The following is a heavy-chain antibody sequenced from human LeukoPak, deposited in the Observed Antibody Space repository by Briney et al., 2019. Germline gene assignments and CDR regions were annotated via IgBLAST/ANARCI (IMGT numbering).Heavy chain of an antibody. V-gene: IGHV3-7*05. D-gene: IGHD1-26*01. CDR2: IKQDGSDK. J-gene: IGHJ4*02. Sequence: GGSLRLSCEASGFSFSGSWMTWVRQAPGKGPEWVANIKQDGSDKYYVDSVKGRFTISRDNAKNSLYLQMNSLRAEDTAVYYCARFSVGGTYYPNYWGQGTLVSASS. CDR3: ARFSVGGTYYPNY. CDR1: GFSFSGSW.